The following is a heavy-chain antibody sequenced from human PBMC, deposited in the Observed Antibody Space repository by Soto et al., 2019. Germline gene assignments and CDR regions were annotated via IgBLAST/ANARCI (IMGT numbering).Heavy chain of an antibody. CDR3: AREYYYDSSGYPDY. D-gene: IGHD3-22*01. J-gene: IGHJ4*02. CDR2: ISSSSSTI. Sequence: GGSLRLSCAASGFTFSSYSMNWVRQAPGKGLEWVSYISSSSSTIYYADSVKGRFTISRDNAKNSLYLQMNSLRDEDTAVYYCAREYYYDSSGYPDYWGQGTLVTVSS. CDR1: GFTFSSYS. V-gene: IGHV3-48*02.